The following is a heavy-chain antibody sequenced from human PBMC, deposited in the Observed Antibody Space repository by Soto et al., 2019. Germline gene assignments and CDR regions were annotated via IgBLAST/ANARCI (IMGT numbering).Heavy chain of an antibody. CDR3: AKDSGGSCCSFDY. CDR1: GFTFCSYA. J-gene: IGHJ4*02. D-gene: IGHD2-15*01. CDR2: ISGSGGST. V-gene: IGHV3-23*01. Sequence: GGSXRLSCAASGFTFCSYAMSWVRQAPGKGLEWVSAISGSGGSTYYADSVKGRFTISRDNSKNTLYLQMNSLRAEDTAVYYCAKDSGGSCCSFDYWGQGTLVTVSS.